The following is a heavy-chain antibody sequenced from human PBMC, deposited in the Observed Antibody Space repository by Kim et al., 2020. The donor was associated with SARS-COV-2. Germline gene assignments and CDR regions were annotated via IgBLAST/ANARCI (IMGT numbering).Heavy chain of an antibody. J-gene: IGHJ4*02. Sequence: SETLSLTCAVYGGSFSGYYWSWIRQPPGKGLEWIGEINHSGSTNYNPSLKSRVTISVDTSKNQFSLKLSSVTAADTAVYYCASSGYDGYWGQGTLVTVSS. V-gene: IGHV4-34*01. CDR2: INHSGST. D-gene: IGHD5-12*01. CDR3: ASSGYDGY. CDR1: GGSFSGYY.